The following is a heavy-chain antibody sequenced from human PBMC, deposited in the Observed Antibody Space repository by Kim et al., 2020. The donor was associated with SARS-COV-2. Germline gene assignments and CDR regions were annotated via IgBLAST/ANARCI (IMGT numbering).Heavy chain of an antibody. CDR3: ARTPHYYDSSGPVYFDY. Sequence: LKSRVTISVDTSKNQFSLKLSSVTAADTAVYYCARTPHYYDSSGPVYFDYWGQGTLVTVSS. J-gene: IGHJ4*02. V-gene: IGHV4-59*01. D-gene: IGHD3-22*01.